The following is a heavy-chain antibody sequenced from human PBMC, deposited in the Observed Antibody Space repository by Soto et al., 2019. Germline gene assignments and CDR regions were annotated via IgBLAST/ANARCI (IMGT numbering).Heavy chain of an antibody. Sequence: ASVKVSCKASGGTFSSYAISWVRQAPGQGLEWMGGIIPIFGTANYAQKFQGRVTITADKSTSTAYMELSSLRSEDTAVYYCASSATRFSPSYYGMDVWGQGTTVTVYS. CDR1: GGTFSSYA. CDR2: IIPIFGTA. D-gene: IGHD6-6*01. J-gene: IGHJ6*02. V-gene: IGHV1-69*06. CDR3: ASSATRFSPSYYGMDV.